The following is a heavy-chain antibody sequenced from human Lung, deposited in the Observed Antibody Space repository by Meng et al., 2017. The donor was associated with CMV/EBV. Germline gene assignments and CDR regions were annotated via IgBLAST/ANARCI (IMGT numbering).Heavy chain of an antibody. CDR1: GFTFEHYA. Sequence: GGSLRLXCAASGFTFEHYAIHWVRKAPGKGLEWVSGISWDSGRKGYADSVKGRFTVSRDNAKNSLYLQMNSLTAEDTAIYYCAKTTTPMLTTYPNWFDLWGQGXLVTVSS. CDR3: AKTTTPMLTTYPNWFDL. J-gene: IGHJ5*02. CDR2: ISWDSGRK. V-gene: IGHV3-9*01. D-gene: IGHD2/OR15-2a*01.